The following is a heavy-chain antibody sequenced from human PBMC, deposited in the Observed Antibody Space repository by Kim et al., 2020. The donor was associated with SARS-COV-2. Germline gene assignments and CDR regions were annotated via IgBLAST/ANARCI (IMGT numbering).Heavy chain of an antibody. CDR3: ARDLSGYYGMDV. Sequence: YADSGTGRLPIARDNTTTTLYLRMKSLRAEDTAVYYCARDLSGYYGMDVWGQGTTVTVSS. J-gene: IGHJ6*02. V-gene: IGHV3-33*01. D-gene: IGHD3-10*01.